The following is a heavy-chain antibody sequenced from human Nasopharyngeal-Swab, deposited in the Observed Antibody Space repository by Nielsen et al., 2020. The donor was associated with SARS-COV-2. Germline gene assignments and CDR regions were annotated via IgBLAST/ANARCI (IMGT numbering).Heavy chain of an antibody. CDR2: ISSSSSYI. Sequence: GGSLRLSCAASGFTFSNYSMNWVRQAPGKGLEWVSSISSSSSYIYYADSVKGRFTISRDNAKNSLYLQMNSLRAEDTAVYYCAKDGGGGVQSIAAAGTHFDYWGQGTLVTVSS. V-gene: IGHV3-21*01. D-gene: IGHD6-13*01. CDR1: GFTFSNYS. CDR3: AKDGGGGVQSIAAAGTHFDY. J-gene: IGHJ4*02.